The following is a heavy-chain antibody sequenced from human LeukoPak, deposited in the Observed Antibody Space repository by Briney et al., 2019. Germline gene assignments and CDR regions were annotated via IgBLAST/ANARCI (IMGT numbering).Heavy chain of an antibody. D-gene: IGHD6-19*01. V-gene: IGHV3-23*01. CDR1: GFTFSTYA. Sequence: GGSLRLSCAASGFTFSTYAVNWVRQAPGKGLEWVSAISGSGGSTYYADSVKGRFTISRDNSKNTLYPQMNSLRAEDTAVYYCAKGALYSSGWYKYYYYGMNVWGQGTTVTVSS. CDR2: ISGSGGST. J-gene: IGHJ6*02. CDR3: AKGALYSSGWYKYYYYGMNV.